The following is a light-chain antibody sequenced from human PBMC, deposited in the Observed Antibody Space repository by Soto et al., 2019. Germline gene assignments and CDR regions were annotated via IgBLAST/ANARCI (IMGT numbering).Light chain of an antibody. J-gene: IGLJ2*01. V-gene: IGLV2-14*01. CDR2: AVN. CDR1: SSDIGAYHY. Sequence: QSALTQAASVSGSPGQSITISCTGTSSDIGAYHYVLWYQQRPGKAPKVLIYAVNNRPSGISDRFSGSKSGNTASLTISGLQAEDEAVYYCNSYTNSDTVIFGGGTKLTVL. CDR3: NSYTNSDTVI.